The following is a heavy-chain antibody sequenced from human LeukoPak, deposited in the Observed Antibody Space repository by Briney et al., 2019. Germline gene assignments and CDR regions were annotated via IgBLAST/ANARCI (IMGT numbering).Heavy chain of an antibody. Sequence: GGALRLSCAASGFTFSSYAMSVVRQAPGKGLEWVSAISGSVGSTYYADSVKGRFTISRDNSKNTLYLQMNSLRAEDTAAYYCAKDFAILTDTDAFDIWGQGTMVTVSS. V-gene: IGHV3-23*01. CDR2: ISGSVGST. J-gene: IGHJ3*02. D-gene: IGHD3-9*01. CDR1: GFTFSSYA. CDR3: AKDFAILTDTDAFDI.